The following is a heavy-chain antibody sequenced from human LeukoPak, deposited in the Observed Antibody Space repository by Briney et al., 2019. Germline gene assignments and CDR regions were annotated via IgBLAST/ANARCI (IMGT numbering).Heavy chain of an antibody. V-gene: IGHV3-21*01. Sequence: GGSLRLSCAASGFTFSGYSMNWVRQAPGKGLEWVASINSGTSYIYYADSVKGRFTISEDNAKRSLFLRMNSLRVEDTAVYYCARDGDIVVVPARRSYYYYYMGVWGKGTTVTVSS. J-gene: IGHJ6*03. CDR1: GFTFSGYS. CDR3: ARDGDIVVVPARRSYYYYYMGV. D-gene: IGHD2-2*01. CDR2: INSGTSYI.